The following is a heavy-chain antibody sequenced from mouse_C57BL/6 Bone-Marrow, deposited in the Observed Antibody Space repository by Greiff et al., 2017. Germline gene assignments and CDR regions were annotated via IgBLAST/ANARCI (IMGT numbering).Heavy chain of an antibody. Sequence: EVQRVESGPGLAKPSQTLSLPCSVTGYSITSDYWNWIRKFPGNKLEYMGYISYSGSTYYNPSLKSRISITRDTSKNQYYLQLNSVTTEDTATYYCARLAYYYSNSYWYFDVWGTGTTVTVSS. D-gene: IGHD2-5*01. V-gene: IGHV3-8*01. J-gene: IGHJ1*03. CDR3: ARLAYYYSNSYWYFDV. CDR2: ISYSGST. CDR1: GYSITSDY.